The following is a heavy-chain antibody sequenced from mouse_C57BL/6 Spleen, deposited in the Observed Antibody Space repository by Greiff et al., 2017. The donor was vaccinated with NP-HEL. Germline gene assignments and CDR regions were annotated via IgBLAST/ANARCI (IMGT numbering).Heavy chain of an antibody. D-gene: IGHD2-1*01. CDR1: GFTFSSYT. CDR3: ASQIYYGNYPFDY. Sequence: EVKLQESGGGLVKPGGSLKLSCAASGFTFSSYTMSWVRQTPEKRLEWVATISGGGGNTYYPDSVKGRFTISRDNAKNTLYLQMSSLRSEDTALYYCASQIYYGNYPFDYWGQGTTLTVSS. V-gene: IGHV5-9*01. J-gene: IGHJ2*01. CDR2: ISGGGGNT.